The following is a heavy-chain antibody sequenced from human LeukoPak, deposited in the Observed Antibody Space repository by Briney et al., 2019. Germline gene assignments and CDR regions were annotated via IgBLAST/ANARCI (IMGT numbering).Heavy chain of an antibody. CDR1: AFTFSNYW. Sequence: GGSLRLSCAASAFTFSNYWMEWVRQAPGKGLVWVSRINSDGSNTNYADSVKGRFTISRDNAKNTLYLQMSSLRAEDTAVYYCARASQGVIFDYWGQGTLVTVSS. J-gene: IGHJ4*02. V-gene: IGHV3-74*01. CDR2: INSDGSNT. D-gene: IGHD3-10*01. CDR3: ARASQGVIFDY.